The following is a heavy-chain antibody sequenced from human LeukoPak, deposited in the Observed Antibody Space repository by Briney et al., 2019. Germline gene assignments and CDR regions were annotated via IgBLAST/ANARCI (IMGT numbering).Heavy chain of an antibody. V-gene: IGHV4-38-2*02. Sequence: SETLSLTCTVSGYSISSGHYWGWIRQPPGKGLEWIGSLYHSGSTYYNPSLKSRVTISVDTSKNQFSLKLSSVTAADTAVYYCARVGDSSGYYYLFPYYFDYWGQGTLVTVSS. CDR3: ARVGDSSGYYYLFPYYFDY. J-gene: IGHJ4*02. D-gene: IGHD3-22*01. CDR2: LYHSGST. CDR1: GYSISSGHY.